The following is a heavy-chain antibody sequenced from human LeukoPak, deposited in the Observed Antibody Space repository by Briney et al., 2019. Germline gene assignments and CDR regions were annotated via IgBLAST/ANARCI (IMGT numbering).Heavy chain of an antibody. CDR2: IYYSGST. D-gene: IGHD3-10*01. J-gene: IGHJ4*02. Sequence: PSETLSLTCTVSGDSISSYYWSWIRQPPGKGLEWIGYIYYSGSTNYNPSLKSRVTISVDTSKNQFSLKLSSVTAADTAVYYCARDHGFGESEFDYWGQGTLVTVSS. CDR3: ARDHGFGESEFDY. V-gene: IGHV4-59*01. CDR1: GDSISSYY.